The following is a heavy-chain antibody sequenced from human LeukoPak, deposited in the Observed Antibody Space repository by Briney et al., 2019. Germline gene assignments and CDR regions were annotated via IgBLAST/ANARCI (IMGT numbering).Heavy chain of an antibody. V-gene: IGHV1-3*02. CDR1: GYTFSSYA. CDR3: ARVRDGYFDY. D-gene: IGHD5-24*01. J-gene: IGHJ4*02. CDR2: SNTGNDNT. Sequence: ASVKVSCKASGYTFSSYAMHWVRQAPGQRLEWMGRSNTGNDNTKYSQEFQGRVTLTRDTSASTAYMELSSLRSEDMAVYYCARVRDGYFDYWGQGTLVTVSS.